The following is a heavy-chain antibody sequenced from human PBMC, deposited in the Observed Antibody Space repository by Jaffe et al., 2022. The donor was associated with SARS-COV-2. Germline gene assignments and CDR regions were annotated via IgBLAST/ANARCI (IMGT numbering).Heavy chain of an antibody. CDR2: ISGSGGST. CDR1: GFTFSNYA. CDR3: AKEMRPPETVFDY. D-gene: IGHD4-4*01. Sequence: EVQLVDSGGGFVQPGGSLRLSCAASGFTFSNYAMSWVRQAPGKGLEWVSAISGSGGSTYYADSVKGRFTISRDNSKNTLSLQMNSLRVEDTAIYFCAKEMRPPETVFDYWGQGTLVTVSS. V-gene: IGHV3-23*04. J-gene: IGHJ4*02.